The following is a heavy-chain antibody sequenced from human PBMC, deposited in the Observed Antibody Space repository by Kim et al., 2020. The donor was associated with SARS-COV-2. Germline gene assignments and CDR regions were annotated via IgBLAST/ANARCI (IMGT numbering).Heavy chain of an antibody. Sequence: SETLSLTCTVSGGSISSYYWSWIRQPPGKGLEWIGYIYYSGSTNYNPSLKSRVTISVDTSKNQFSLKLSSVTAADTAVYYCARVDRHPNNGVQSNFVGFDPWGQGTLVTVSS. CDR1: GGSISSYY. CDR2: IYYSGST. V-gene: IGHV4-59*01. CDR3: ARVDRHPNNGVQSNFVGFDP. D-gene: IGHD3-3*02. J-gene: IGHJ5*02.